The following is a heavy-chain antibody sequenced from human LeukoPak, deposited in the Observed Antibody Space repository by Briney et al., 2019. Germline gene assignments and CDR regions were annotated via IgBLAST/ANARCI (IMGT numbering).Heavy chain of an antibody. CDR3: ARVVGGNYYGSETDDY. CDR2: INPNSGGT. Sequence: GASVKVSCKSSGYTFTGYYMHWVRQAPGQGLEWMGCINPNSGGTNYAQKFQGRVTMTRDTSISTAYLELSRLRSDDTAVYYCARVVGGNYYGSETDDYWGQGTLVTVSS. CDR1: GYTFTGYY. J-gene: IGHJ4*02. D-gene: IGHD3-10*01. V-gene: IGHV1-2*02.